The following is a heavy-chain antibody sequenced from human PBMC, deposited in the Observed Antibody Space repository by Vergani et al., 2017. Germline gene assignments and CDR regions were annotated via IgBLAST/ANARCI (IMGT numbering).Heavy chain of an antibody. D-gene: IGHD3-22*01. CDR2: IIPIFGTA. V-gene: IGHV1-69*01. CDR3: ARGGAGYYDSSGYFCHY. CDR1: GGTFSSYA. Sequence: QVQLVQSGAEVKKPGSSVKVSCKASGGTFSSYAISWVRQAPGQGLEWMGGIIPIFGTANYAQKFQGRVTITADESTSTAYMELGSLSSEDTAVYYCARGGAGYYDSSGYFCHYWGQGTLVTVSS. J-gene: IGHJ4*02.